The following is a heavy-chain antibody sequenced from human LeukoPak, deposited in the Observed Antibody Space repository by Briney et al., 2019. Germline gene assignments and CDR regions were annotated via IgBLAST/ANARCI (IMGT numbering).Heavy chain of an antibody. Sequence: GGSLRLSCAASGFTFRTYGMSWVRQAPGKGLEWVSVIYSGGTTYYADSVKGRFTISRDNSKNTLYLQMNSLRGEDTAVYYCARVLSVSYCDSWGQGTLVTVSS. CDR2: IYSGGTT. CDR3: ARVLSVSYCDS. V-gene: IGHV3-53*01. D-gene: IGHD2/OR15-2a*01. J-gene: IGHJ4*02. CDR1: GFTFRTYG.